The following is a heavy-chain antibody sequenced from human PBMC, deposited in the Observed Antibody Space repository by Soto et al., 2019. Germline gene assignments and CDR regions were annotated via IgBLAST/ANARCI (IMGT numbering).Heavy chain of an antibody. J-gene: IGHJ4*02. V-gene: IGHV3-30-3*01. CDR2: ISYDGSNK. D-gene: IGHD3-3*01. CDR3: ARDEAYYDFWSGCPFGY. CDR1: GFTFSSYA. Sequence: QVQLVESGGGVVQPGRSLRLSCAASGFTFSSYAMHWVRQAPGKGLEWVAVISYDGSNKYYADSVKGRFTISRDNSKNTLYLQMNSLRAEDTAVYYCARDEAYYDFWSGCPFGYWGQGTLVTVSS.